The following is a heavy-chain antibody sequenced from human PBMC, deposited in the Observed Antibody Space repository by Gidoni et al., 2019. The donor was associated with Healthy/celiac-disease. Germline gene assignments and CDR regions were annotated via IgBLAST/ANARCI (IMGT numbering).Heavy chain of an antibody. Sequence: DGSITIYYWLWIRQPAGNGLEWIGRIYTSGCTNCIPSHKSRVTLSLDTSKNQFSLKLSSVTAADTAEYYCAGGVVTAALNYYYEGMDVWGQGTTVTVSS. J-gene: IGHJ6*02. CDR2: IYTSGCT. D-gene: IGHD2-2*01. V-gene: IGHV4-4*07. CDR1: DGSITIYY. CDR3: AGGVVTAALNYYYEGMDV.